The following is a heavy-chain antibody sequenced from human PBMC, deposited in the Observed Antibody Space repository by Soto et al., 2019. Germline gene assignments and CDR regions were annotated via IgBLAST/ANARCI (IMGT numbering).Heavy chain of an antibody. V-gene: IGHV3-72*01. CDR3: ARGLPYYDILTGYPLSGYGMDV. D-gene: IGHD3-9*01. J-gene: IGHJ6*02. CDR2: TRNKANSYTT. Sequence: GSLRLSCAASGFTFSDHYMDWVRQAPGKGLEWVGRTRNKANSYTTEYAASVKGRFTISRDDSKNSLYLQMNSLKTEDTAVYYCARGLPYYDILTGYPLSGYGMDVWGQGTTVTVSS. CDR1: GFTFSDHY.